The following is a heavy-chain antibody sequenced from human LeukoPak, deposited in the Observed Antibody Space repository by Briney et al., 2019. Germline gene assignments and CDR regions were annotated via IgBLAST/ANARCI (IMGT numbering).Heavy chain of an antibody. J-gene: IGHJ4*02. CDR1: GFTFSSYW. Sequence: GGSLRLSCAASGFTFSSYWMSWVRQAPGKGLEWVANIKQDGSEKYYVDSVKGRFTISRDNAKNSLYLQMQSMRAEDTAVYYCAKEGRIPRLYYYDSSGYYKYYFDYWGQGTLVTVSS. CDR2: IKQDGSEK. D-gene: IGHD3-22*01. CDR3: AKEGRIPRLYYYDSSGYYKYYFDY. V-gene: IGHV3-7*01.